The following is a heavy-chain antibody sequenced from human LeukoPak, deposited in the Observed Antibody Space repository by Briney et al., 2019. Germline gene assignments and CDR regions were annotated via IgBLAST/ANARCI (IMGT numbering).Heavy chain of an antibody. CDR3: AKDTTPPKAGFDP. CDR1: GFTFSSYG. J-gene: IGHJ5*02. D-gene: IGHD1-14*01. CDR2: IRYDGSNK. V-gene: IGHV3-30*02. Sequence: GGSLRLSCAASGFTFSSYGMHWVRQAPGKGLERVAFIRYDGSNKYYADPVKGRFTISRDNSKNTLYLQMNSLRAEDTAVYYCAKDTTPPKAGFDPWGQGTLVTVSS.